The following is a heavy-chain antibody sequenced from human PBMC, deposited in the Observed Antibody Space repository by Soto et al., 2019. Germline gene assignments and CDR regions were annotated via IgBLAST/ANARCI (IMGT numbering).Heavy chain of an antibody. V-gene: IGHV4-31*03. J-gene: IGHJ6*02. Sequence: SETLSLTFTVSGGSISSGGYYWSWIRQHPGKGLEWIGYIYYSGSTYYNPSLKSRVTISVDTSKNQFSLKLSSVTAADTAVYYCARDRAEVVATTHNTYGMDVWGQGTTVTVSS. CDR1: GGSISSGGYY. D-gene: IGHD5-12*01. CDR3: ARDRAEVVATTHNTYGMDV. CDR2: IYYSGST.